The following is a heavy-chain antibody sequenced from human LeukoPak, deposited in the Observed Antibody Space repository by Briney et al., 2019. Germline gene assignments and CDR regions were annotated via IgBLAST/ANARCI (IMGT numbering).Heavy chain of an antibody. CDR2: ISGGGGVT. Sequence: GGSLRLSCAASEFTFSNYAMSWVRQAPGKGLEWVSGISGGGGVTYYADSVKGRFTISRDNSKNTLYLQINSLRVEDTAVYYCAKGETSTWTNPDYWGQGTRVTVSS. CDR3: AKGETSTWTNPDY. J-gene: IGHJ4*02. D-gene: IGHD6-13*01. CDR1: EFTFSNYA. V-gene: IGHV3-23*01.